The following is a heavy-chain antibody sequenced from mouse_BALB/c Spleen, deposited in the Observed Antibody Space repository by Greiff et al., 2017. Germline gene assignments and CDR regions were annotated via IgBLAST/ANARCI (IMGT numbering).Heavy chain of an antibody. V-gene: IGHV14-3*02. CDR3: ARGHYGSSYYFDY. CDR2: IDPANGNT. J-gene: IGHJ2*01. CDR1: GFNIKDTY. D-gene: IGHD1-1*01. Sequence: VQLKESGAELVKPGASVKLSCTASGFNIKDTYMHWVKQRPEQGLEWIGRIDPANGNTKYDPKFQGKATITADTSSNTAYLQLSSLTSEDTAVYYCARGHYGSSYYFDYWGQGTTLTVSS.